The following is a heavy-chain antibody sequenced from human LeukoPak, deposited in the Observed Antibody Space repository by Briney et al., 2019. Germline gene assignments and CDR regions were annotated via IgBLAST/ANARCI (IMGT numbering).Heavy chain of an antibody. V-gene: IGHV4-39*07. Sequence: TSETLSLTCTVSGGSISSSSYYWGWIRQPPGKGLEWIGSIYYSGSTYYNPSLKSRVTISVDTSKNQFSLKLSSVTAADTAVYYCEAMVWGAHDYWGQGTLVTVSS. D-gene: IGHD3-10*01. J-gene: IGHJ4*02. CDR2: IYYSGST. CDR1: GGSISSSSYY. CDR3: EAMVWGAHDY.